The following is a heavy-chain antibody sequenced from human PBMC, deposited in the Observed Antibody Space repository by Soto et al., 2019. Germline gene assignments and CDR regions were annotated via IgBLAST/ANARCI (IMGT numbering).Heavy chain of an antibody. CDR1: GYSFTSYW. Sequence: PGESLKISCKGSGYSFTSYWISWVRQMPGKGLEWMGRIDPSDSYTNYSPSFQGHVTISADKSISTAYLQWSSLKASDTATYYCARLSLISYSSSSYYYYYYGMDVWGQGTTVTVSS. J-gene: IGHJ6*02. V-gene: IGHV5-10-1*01. CDR3: ARLSLISYSSSSYYYYYYGMDV. CDR2: IDPSDSYT. D-gene: IGHD6-6*01.